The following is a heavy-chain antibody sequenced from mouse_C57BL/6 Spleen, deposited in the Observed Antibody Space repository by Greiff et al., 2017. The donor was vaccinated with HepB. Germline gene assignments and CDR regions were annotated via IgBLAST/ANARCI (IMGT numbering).Heavy chain of an antibody. CDR3: ARWGVTEGYWYFDV. CDR2: IYPRSGNT. Sequence: VQLQQSGAELARPGASVKLSCKASGYTFTSYGISWVKQRTGQGLEWIGEIYPRSGNTYYNEKFKGKATLTADKSSSTAYMELRSLTSEDSAVYFCARWGVTEGYWYFDVWGTGTTFTVSS. CDR1: GYTFTSYG. D-gene: IGHD2-2*01. V-gene: IGHV1-81*01. J-gene: IGHJ1*03.